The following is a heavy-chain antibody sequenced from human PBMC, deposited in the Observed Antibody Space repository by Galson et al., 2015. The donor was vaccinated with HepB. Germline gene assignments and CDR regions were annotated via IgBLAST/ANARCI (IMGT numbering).Heavy chain of an antibody. CDR3: AISNDPDYVWGNYFPY. J-gene: IGHJ4*02. V-gene: IGHV3-23*01. CDR2: ISGTGGST. CDR1: GVTSSSYA. Sequence: SLRLSCAASGVTSSSYAMSWVRQAPGRGLEWISIISGTGGSTYHADSVTGRFTISRDNSKNMIYLQMNSLRPEDTAVYYCAISNDPDYVWGNYFPYWGQGSLVTVSS. D-gene: IGHD3-16*01.